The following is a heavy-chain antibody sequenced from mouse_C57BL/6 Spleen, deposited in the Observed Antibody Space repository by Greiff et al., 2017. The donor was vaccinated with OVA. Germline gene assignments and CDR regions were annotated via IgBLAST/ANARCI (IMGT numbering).Heavy chain of an antibody. CDR3: ARHRGWYFDV. J-gene: IGHJ1*03. CDR2: ISSGSSTI. Sequence: EVQLQQSGGGLVKPGGSLKLSCAASGFTFSDYGMHWVRQAPEKGLEWVAYISSGSSTIYYADTVKGRFTISRDNAKNTLFLQMTSLRSEDTAMYYCARHRGWYFDVWGTGTTVTVSS. CDR1: GFTFSDYG. V-gene: IGHV5-17*01.